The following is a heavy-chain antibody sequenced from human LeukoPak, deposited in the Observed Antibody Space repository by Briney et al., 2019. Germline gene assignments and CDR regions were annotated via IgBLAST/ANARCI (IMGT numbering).Heavy chain of an antibody. Sequence: SSEALSLTCTVSGGSISSSSYYWSWIRQPAGKGLEWIGRIYTSGSTNYNPSLKSRVTMSVDTSKNQFSLKLSSVTAADTAVYYCARDSYYYDSSGYSMFDYWGQGTLVTVSS. J-gene: IGHJ4*02. CDR3: ARDSYYYDSSGYSMFDY. CDR2: IYTSGST. D-gene: IGHD3-22*01. V-gene: IGHV4-61*02. CDR1: GGSISSSSYY.